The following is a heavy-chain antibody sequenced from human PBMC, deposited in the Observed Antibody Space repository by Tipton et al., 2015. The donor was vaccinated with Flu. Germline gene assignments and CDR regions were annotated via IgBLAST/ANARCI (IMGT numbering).Heavy chain of an antibody. V-gene: IGHV4-59*08. CDR3: ARHSGSRSYPLDY. D-gene: IGHD3-10*01. CDR2: TTYSGTT. CDR1: GDSMGTYS. J-gene: IGHJ4*02. Sequence: TLSLTCTVSGDSMGTYSWSWIRQPPGKGLEWIGYTTYSGTTSYNPSLQSRVSISIDTSKNQFSLKLSSVTVADTAVYYCARHSGSRSYPLDYWGQGTLVTVSS.